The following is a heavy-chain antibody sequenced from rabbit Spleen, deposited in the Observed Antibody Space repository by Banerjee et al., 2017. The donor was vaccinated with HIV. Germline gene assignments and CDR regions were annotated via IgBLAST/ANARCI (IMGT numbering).Heavy chain of an antibody. D-gene: IGHD4-1*01. CDR2: IDPIFGTT. CDR1: GFTMSSSDW. V-gene: IGHV1S40*01. Sequence: QSLEESGGDLVKPGASLTLTCTASGFTMSSSDWIYWVRQAPGKGLEWIGYIDPIFGTTYYASWAKGRFTISKTSSTTVTLQMTSLTAADTATYFCARETSSGWGVVSYYFNLWGQGTLVTVS. J-gene: IGHJ4*01. CDR3: ARETSSGWGVVSYYFNL.